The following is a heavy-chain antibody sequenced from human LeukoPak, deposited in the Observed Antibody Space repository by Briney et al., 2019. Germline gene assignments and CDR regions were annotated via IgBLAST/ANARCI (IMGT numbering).Heavy chain of an antibody. J-gene: IGHJ4*02. CDR2: IWYDGRDK. CDR1: GFIFRSYG. Sequence: GGSLRLSCAASGFIFRSYGMHWVRQAPGEGLEWVAAIWYDGRDKYYADSVKGRFTISRDNSENTLSLQMNSLRGEDTAVYYCARDIVATGGRYFDHWGQGTLVTVSS. V-gene: IGHV3-33*01. D-gene: IGHD6-13*01. CDR3: ARDIVATGGRYFDH.